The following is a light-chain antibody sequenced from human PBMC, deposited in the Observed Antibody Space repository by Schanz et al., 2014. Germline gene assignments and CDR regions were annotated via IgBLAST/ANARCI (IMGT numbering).Light chain of an antibody. CDR1: SSDAGDYNY. CDR3: CSYAGSNNLV. V-gene: IGLV2-8*01. J-gene: IGLJ3*02. CDR2: EVS. Sequence: QSALTQPPSASGSPGQSVTISCTGTSSDAGDYNYVSWYQQHPGKAPKLMIYEVSKRPSGVPVRFSGSKSGNTASLTVSGLQAEDEADYYCCSYAGSNNLVFGGGTKVTVL.